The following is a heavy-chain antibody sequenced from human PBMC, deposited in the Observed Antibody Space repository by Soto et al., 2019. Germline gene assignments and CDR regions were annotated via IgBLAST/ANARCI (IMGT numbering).Heavy chain of an antibody. CDR2: IYPGDSDT. J-gene: IGHJ6*02. Sequence: GESLKISCKGSEYSFTSYWIGWVRQMPGKGLEWMGIIYPGDSDTRYSPSFQGQVTISADKSISTAYLQWSSLKASDTAMYYCARHTRGSGSYYGYGMDVWGQGTTVTVSS. CDR3: ARHTRGSGSYYGYGMDV. D-gene: IGHD3-10*01. CDR1: EYSFTSYW. V-gene: IGHV5-51*01.